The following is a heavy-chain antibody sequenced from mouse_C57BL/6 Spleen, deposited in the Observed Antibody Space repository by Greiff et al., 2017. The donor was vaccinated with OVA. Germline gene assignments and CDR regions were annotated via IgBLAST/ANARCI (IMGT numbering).Heavy chain of an antibody. Sequence: QVQLQQSGAELVRPGASVTLSCKASGYTFTDYEMHWVKQTPVHGLEWIGAIDPETGGTAYIQTFKGKAILTADKSSSTAYMELRSLTSEDSAVYYCTRGDYYYGSIDYWGQGTTLTVSS. J-gene: IGHJ2*01. CDR1: GYTFTDYE. CDR3: TRGDYYYGSIDY. D-gene: IGHD1-1*01. CDR2: IDPETGGT. V-gene: IGHV1-15*01.